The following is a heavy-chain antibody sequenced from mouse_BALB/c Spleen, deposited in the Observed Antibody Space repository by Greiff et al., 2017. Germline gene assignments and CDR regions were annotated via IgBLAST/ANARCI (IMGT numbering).Heavy chain of an antibody. CDR1: GFNIKDYY. CDR3: VDGYYNYYAMDY. D-gene: IGHD2-3*01. V-gene: IGHV14-1*02. CDR2: IDPENGNT. J-gene: IGHJ4*01. Sequence: EVQLQQSGAELVRPGALVKLSCKASGFNIKDYYMHWVKQRPEQGLEWIGWIDPENGNTIYDPKFQGKASITADTSSNTAYLQLSSLTSEDTAVYYCVDGYYNYYAMDYWGQGTSVTVSS.